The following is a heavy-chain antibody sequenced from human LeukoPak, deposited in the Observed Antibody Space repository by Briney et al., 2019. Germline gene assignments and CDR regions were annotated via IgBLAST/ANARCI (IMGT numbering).Heavy chain of an antibody. J-gene: IGHJ4*02. CDR1: GFTFDDYA. D-gene: IGHD2-15*01. CDR2: ISWNSGSI. CDR3: AKTQTGYCSGGDCHSGQRCVDY. V-gene: IGHV3-9*01. Sequence: GRSLRLSCAASGFTFDDYAMHWVRQAPGKGLEWVSGISWNSGSIGYADSVKGRFTISRDNTKNTLYLQINRLRAEDTAVYYCAKTQTGYCSGGDCHSGQRCVDYWGQGTLVTVSS.